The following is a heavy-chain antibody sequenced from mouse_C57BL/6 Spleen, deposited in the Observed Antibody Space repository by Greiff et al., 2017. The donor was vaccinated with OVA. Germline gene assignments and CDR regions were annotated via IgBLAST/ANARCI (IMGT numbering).Heavy chain of an antibody. V-gene: IGHV5-17*01. CDR3: ARIGSSPPWFAY. D-gene: IGHD1-1*01. J-gene: IGHJ3*01. Sequence: DVMLVESGGGLVKPGGSLKLSCAASGFTFSDYGMHWVRQAPEKGLEWVAYISSGSSTIYYADTVKGRFTISRDNAKNTLFLQMTSLRSEDTAMYYCARIGSSPPWFAYWGQGTLVTVSA. CDR1: GFTFSDYG. CDR2: ISSGSSTI.